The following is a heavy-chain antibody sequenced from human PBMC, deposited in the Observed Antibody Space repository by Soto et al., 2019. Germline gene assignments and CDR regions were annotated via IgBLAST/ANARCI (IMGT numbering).Heavy chain of an antibody. CDR1: GGSIISGGFY. CDR3: ALAFTGAMTRFLDP. V-gene: IGHV4-31*03. J-gene: IGHJ5*01. CDR2: IYYSGST. Sequence: QVQLQESGPGLVKPSQTLSLSCTVSGGSIISGGFYWSWIRQHPGKGLEWIEYIYYSGSTYYNPSSKARDSXXIXTXXNQFSLNMPDVTVADTRGYYCALAFTGAMTRFLDPWGQGTLVTVS. D-gene: IGHD3-3*02.